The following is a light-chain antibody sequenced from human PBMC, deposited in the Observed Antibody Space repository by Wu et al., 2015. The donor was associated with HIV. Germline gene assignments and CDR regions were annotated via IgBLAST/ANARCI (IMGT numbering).Light chain of an antibody. CDR2: DAS. Sequence: PGERATLSCRASQSVTSSYLAWYQQKPGQAPRLLIYDASNRVPGIPARFSGSGSGTDFTLAINSLEPEDSAVYYCQQRSYWPLTFGQGTRLEI. V-gene: IGKV3-11*01. J-gene: IGKJ5*01. CDR1: QSVTSSY. CDR3: QQRSYWPLT.